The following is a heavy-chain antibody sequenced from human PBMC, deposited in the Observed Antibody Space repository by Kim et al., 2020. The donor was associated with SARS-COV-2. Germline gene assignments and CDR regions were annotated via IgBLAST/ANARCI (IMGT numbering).Heavy chain of an antibody. CDR1: GFTFSSYW. CDR3: ARVGGVAAAYYYYGMDV. D-gene: IGHD6-13*01. CDR2: IKQDGSEK. Sequence: GGSLRLSCAASGFTFSSYWMSWVRQAPGKGLEWVANIKQDGSEKYYVDSVKGRFTISRDNAKNSLYLQMNSLRAEDTAVYYCARVGGVAAAYYYYGMDVWGQGTTVTVSS. V-gene: IGHV3-7*03. J-gene: IGHJ6*02.